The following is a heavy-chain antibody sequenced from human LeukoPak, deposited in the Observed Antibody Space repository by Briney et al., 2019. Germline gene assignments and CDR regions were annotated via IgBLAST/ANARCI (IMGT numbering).Heavy chain of an antibody. D-gene: IGHD5-24*01. V-gene: IGHV1-2*02. CDR3: AREEIEMAAMDY. J-gene: IGHJ4*02. CDR1: GYTFTSNY. Sequence: ASVKVSCKAFGYTFTSNYMHWVRQAPGQGLEWMGWISPNSDVTNYAQKFQGRVTLTRDTSISTAYMELSRLRSDDTAVYYCAREEIEMAAMDYWGQGSLVTVSS. CDR2: ISPNSDVT.